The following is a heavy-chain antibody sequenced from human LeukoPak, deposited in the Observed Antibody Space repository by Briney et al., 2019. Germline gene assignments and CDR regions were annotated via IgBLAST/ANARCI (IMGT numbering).Heavy chain of an antibody. CDR1: GGSISSGGYY. J-gene: IGHJ3*02. Sequence: SETLSLTCTVSGGSISSGGYYWSWIRQHPGTGLEWIGYIYYSGSTYYNPSLKSRVTISVDTSKNQFSLKLSSVTAADTAVYYCARGWRELPVVVAFDIWGQGTMVTVSS. V-gene: IGHV4-31*03. CDR3: ARGWRELPVVVAFDI. D-gene: IGHD1-26*01. CDR2: IYYSGST.